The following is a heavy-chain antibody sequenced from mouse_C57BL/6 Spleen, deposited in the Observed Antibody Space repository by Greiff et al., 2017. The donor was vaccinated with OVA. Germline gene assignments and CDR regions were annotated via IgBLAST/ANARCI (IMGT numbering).Heavy chain of an antibody. CDR3: ARHERSLYYYAMDY. D-gene: IGHD6-2*01. CDR1: GFSLTSYG. CDR2: IWSDGST. Sequence: VQLVESGPGLVAPSQSLSITCTVSGFSLTSYGVHWVRQPPGKGLEWLVVIWSDGSTTYNSALKSRLSISKDNSKSQVFLKMNSLQTDDTAMYYCARHERSLYYYAMDYWGQGTSVTVSS. V-gene: IGHV2-6-1*01. J-gene: IGHJ4*01.